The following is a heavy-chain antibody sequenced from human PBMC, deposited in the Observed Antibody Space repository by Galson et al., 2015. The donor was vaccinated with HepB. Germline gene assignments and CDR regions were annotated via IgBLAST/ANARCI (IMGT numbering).Heavy chain of an antibody. CDR1: GYIFTNYA. CDR2: INAGNGNT. D-gene: IGHD5-24*01. J-gene: IGHJ4*02. Sequence: SVKVSCKASGYIFTNYAMHWVRQAPGQRLEWMGWINAGNGNTKYSQKFQGRVSITRDTSASTAYMELSSLRSEDTAVYYCARDLRSWGDGYTLGLDYWGQGTLVTVSS. CDR3: ARDLRSWGDGYTLGLDY. V-gene: IGHV1-3*01.